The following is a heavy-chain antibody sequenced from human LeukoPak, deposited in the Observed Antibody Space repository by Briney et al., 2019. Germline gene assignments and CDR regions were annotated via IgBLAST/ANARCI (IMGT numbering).Heavy chain of an antibody. CDR1: GGTFSSYA. CDR3: ARGYCSSTSCYGFDY. CDR2: IIPIFGTA. D-gene: IGHD2-2*01. J-gene: IGHJ4*02. V-gene: IGHV1-69*13. Sequence: SVKVSCKASGGTFSSYAISWVRQAPGQGLEWMGGIIPIFGTANYAQKFQGRVTITADESTSTAYMELSSLRSEDTAAYYCARGYCSSTSCYGFDYWGQGTLVTVSS.